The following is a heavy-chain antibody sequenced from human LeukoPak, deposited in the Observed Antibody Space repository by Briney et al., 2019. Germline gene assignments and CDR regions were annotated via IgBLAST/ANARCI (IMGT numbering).Heavy chain of an antibody. CDR1: GFTFSSYA. D-gene: IGHD3-9*01. Sequence: GGSLRLSYAASGFTFSSYAMSWVRQAPGKGLEWDSAISGSGGSTYYADSVKGRFTIFRDNSKNTLYLQMNSLRAEDTAVYYCAAAYYDILTGPGYWGQGTLVTVSS. J-gene: IGHJ4*02. V-gene: IGHV3-23*01. CDR2: ISGSGGST. CDR3: AAAYYDILTGPGY.